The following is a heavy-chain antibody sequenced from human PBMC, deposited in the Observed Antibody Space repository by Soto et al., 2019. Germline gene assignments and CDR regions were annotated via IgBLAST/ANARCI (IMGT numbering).Heavy chain of an antibody. J-gene: IGHJ6*02. V-gene: IGHV4-31*03. CDR1: GGSISSGGYY. CDR3: ARRLYYDSSGFEGGGMDV. Sequence: SETLSLTCTVSGGSISSGGYYWSWIRQHPGKGLEWIGYIYYSGSTYYNPSLKSRVTISVDTSKNQLSLKLSSVTAADTAVYYCARRLYYDSSGFEGGGMDVWGQGTTVTVSS. CDR2: IYYSGST. D-gene: IGHD3-22*01.